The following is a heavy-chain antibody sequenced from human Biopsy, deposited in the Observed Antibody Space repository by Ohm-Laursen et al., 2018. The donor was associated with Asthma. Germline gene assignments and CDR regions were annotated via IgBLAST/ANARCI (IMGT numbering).Heavy chain of an antibody. D-gene: IGHD1-14*01. V-gene: IGHV2-70*04. J-gene: IGHJ4*02. CDR1: GFSLSSSGAN. Sequence: TQTLTLTTSFSGFSLSSSGANVNWIRQPPGKALEWLARIDWEEDKFYSTSLRTRLTISKGSSEDQVVLTMTNMRPVDTATYYCTRHNDYWGPGILVTVSS. CDR3: TRHNDY. CDR2: IDWEEDK.